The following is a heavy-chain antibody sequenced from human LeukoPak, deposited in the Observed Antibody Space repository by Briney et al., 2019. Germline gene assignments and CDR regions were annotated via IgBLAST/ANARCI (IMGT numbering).Heavy chain of an antibody. CDR1: GFTFSSYD. CDR2: FGTAGDT. V-gene: IGHV3-13*01. J-gene: IGHJ4*02. Sequence: GGSLSLSCAASGFTFSSYDMHWVRQVTGKGLEWVSAFGTAGDTYYLGSVKGRFTISRENAKNSLYLQMNSLRAGDTAVYYCARDRGGWSFDYWGQGTLVTVSS. CDR3: ARDRGGWSFDY. D-gene: IGHD6-19*01.